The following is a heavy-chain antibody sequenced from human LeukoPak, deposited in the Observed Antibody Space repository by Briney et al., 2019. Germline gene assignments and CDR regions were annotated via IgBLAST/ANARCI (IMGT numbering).Heavy chain of an antibody. Sequence: PGKSLRLSCAASGFTFSGYPIHWVRQAPGKGLEWVAVISYDGSNKYYADSVKGRFTISRDNSKNTLYLQMNSLRAEDTAVYYCAKDLFDYWGQGTLVTVSS. J-gene: IGHJ4*02. CDR2: ISYDGSNK. V-gene: IGHV3-30-3*02. CDR3: AKDLFDY. CDR1: GFTFSGYP.